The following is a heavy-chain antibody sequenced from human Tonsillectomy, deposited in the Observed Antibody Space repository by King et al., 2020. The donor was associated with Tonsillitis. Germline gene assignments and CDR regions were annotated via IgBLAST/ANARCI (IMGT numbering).Heavy chain of an antibody. V-gene: IGHV4-4*02. CDR2: IHHSGNT. J-gene: IGHJ6*03. Sequence: QVQLQESGPGLVKPSGTLSLTCAVSGDSISSNHWWSWFRLAPGKGLEWIGEIHHSGNTSYTPSLANRVTISVDKSENHFSLRVSSVTAADTAVYYCASNFFYCMDVWGKGTTVTVSS. CDR3: ASNFFYCMDV. CDR1: GDSISSNHW.